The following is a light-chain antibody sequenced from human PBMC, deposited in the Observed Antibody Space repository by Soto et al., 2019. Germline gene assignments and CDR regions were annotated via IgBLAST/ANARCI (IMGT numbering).Light chain of an antibody. J-gene: IGLJ1*01. CDR3: GSWDSSLSAYV. Sequence: QSVLTQPPSVSAAPGQKVTIACSVSSSSIGGNSVSWYQQLPGTAPKLLIYDDNKRPSGIPDRFSGSKSGTSATLGITGFQTGDEADYYCGSWDSSLSAYVFGTGTKVTVL. CDR1: SSSIGGNS. V-gene: IGLV1-51*01. CDR2: DDN.